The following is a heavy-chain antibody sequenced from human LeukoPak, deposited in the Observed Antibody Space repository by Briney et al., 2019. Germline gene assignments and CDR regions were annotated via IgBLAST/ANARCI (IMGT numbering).Heavy chain of an antibody. CDR2: IYYSGST. V-gene: IGHV4-30-4*08. CDR1: GGSISSGDYY. CDR3: ARAGYGRYSYGRYDY. Sequence: PSETLSLTCTVSGGSISSGDYYWSWIRQPPGKGLEWIGYIYYSGSTYYNPSLKSRVTISVDTSKNQFSLKLSSVTAADTAVYYCARAGYGRYSYGRYDYWGQGTLVTVSS. J-gene: IGHJ4*02. D-gene: IGHD5-18*01.